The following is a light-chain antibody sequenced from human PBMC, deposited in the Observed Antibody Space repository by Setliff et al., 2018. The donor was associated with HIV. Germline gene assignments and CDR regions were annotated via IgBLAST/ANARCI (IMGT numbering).Light chain of an antibody. V-gene: IGLV1-40*01. CDR1: SSNFGAGYD. CDR2: GNN. J-gene: IGLJ1*01. Sequence: VLAQPPSVSGTPGQRVTISCTGSSSNFGAGYDVHWYQQLPGTAPKLLISGNNNRPSGVPDRFSGSKSGTSASLAITGLQAEDEADYYCQSYDSSLSAYVFGTGTKVTVL. CDR3: QSYDSSLSAYV.